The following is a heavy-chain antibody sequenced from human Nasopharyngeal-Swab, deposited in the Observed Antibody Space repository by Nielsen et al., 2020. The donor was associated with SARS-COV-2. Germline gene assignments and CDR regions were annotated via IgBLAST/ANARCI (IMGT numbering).Heavy chain of an antibody. CDR3: ARDWGSTVTFNWFDP. CDR1: GYTFTGYY. Sequence: ASVKVSCRASGYTFTGYYMHWVRQAPGQGLEWMGWINPNSGGTNYAQKLQGRVTMTTDTSTSTAYMELRSLRSDDTAVYYCARDWGSTVTFNWFDPWGQGTLVTVSS. J-gene: IGHJ5*02. CDR2: INPNSGGT. V-gene: IGHV1-2*02. D-gene: IGHD4-17*01.